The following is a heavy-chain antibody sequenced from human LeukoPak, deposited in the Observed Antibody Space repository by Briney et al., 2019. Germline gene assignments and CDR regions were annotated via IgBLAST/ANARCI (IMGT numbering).Heavy chain of an antibody. J-gene: IGHJ4*02. Sequence: SETLSLTCAVYGGSFSGYYWSWIRQPPGKGLEWIGEINHSGSTNYNPSLKSRFTISVDTSKNQFSLKLSSVTAADTAVYYSARIQLWRGKYFDYWGQGTLVTVSS. V-gene: IGHV4-34*01. D-gene: IGHD5-18*01. CDR1: GGSFSGYY. CDR3: ARIQLWRGKYFDY. CDR2: INHSGST.